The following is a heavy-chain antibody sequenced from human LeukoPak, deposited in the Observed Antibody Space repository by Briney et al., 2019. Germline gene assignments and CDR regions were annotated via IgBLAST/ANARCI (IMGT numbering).Heavy chain of an antibody. V-gene: IGHV4-4*07. CDR2: IYSSGST. Sequence: SETLSLTCTVSGGSISGYHWSWIRQPPGKGLEWIGRIYSSGSTDYNPSLKSRVTMSVDTSKNQFSLKLSSVTAADTAVYYCARAYHYGSGGFDPWGQGTLVTASS. D-gene: IGHD3-10*01. CDR1: GGSISGYH. J-gene: IGHJ5*02. CDR3: ARAYHYGSGGFDP.